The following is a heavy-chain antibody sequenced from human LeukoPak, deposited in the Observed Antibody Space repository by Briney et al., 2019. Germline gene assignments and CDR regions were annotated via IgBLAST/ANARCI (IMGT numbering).Heavy chain of an antibody. CDR2: IYYSGST. CDR3: ARRGYCSSTSCYEYWFDP. Sequence: SETLSLTCTVSGGSISSSSYYWGWIRQPRGKGLEWIGIIYYSGSTYYNPSLKSRLTISVDTSKNQFSLKLSSVTATDTAVYYCARRGYCSSTSCYEYWFDPWGQGTLVTVSS. CDR1: GGSISSSSYY. D-gene: IGHD2-2*01. J-gene: IGHJ5*02. V-gene: IGHV4-39*01.